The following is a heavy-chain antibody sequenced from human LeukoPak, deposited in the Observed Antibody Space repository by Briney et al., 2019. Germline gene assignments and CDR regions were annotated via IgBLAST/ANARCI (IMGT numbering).Heavy chain of an antibody. CDR2: IRGSGGST. CDR1: GFTFSSYA. D-gene: IGHD2-15*01. Sequence: PGGSLRLSCAASGFTFSSYAMSWVRQALGRGPQWVSTIRGSGGSTYYADSVKGRFTISRDNSKNTLYLQMNSLRAEDTAVYYCAKGDIVVVVAARTDYWGQGTLVTVSS. V-gene: IGHV3-23*01. J-gene: IGHJ4*02. CDR3: AKGDIVVVVAARTDY.